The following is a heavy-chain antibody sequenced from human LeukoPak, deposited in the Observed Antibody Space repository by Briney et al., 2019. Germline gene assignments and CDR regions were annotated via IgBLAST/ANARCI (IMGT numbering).Heavy chain of an antibody. CDR1: GFAFSDYY. D-gene: IGHD3-10*01. CDR3: ARALLWFGELSPLDYGMDV. Sequence: PGGSLRLSCAASGFAFSDYYMSWIRQAPGKGLERVSYISSSGSTIYYADSVKGRFTISRDNAKNSLYLQMNSLRAEDTAVYYCARALLWFGELSPLDYGMDVWGQGTTVTVSS. CDR2: ISSSGSTI. V-gene: IGHV3-11*01. J-gene: IGHJ6*02.